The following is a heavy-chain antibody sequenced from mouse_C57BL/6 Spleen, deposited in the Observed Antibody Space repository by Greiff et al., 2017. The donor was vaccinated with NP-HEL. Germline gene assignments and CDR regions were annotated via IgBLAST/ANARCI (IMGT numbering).Heavy chain of an antibody. J-gene: IGHJ2*01. CDR3: TRLYDYEDY. D-gene: IGHD2-4*01. V-gene: IGHV1-15*01. CDR2: IDPETGGT. Sequence: VQLVESGAELVRPGASVTLSCKASGYTFTDYEMHWVKQTPVHGLEWIGAIDPETGGTAYNQKFKGKDILTADKSSSTAYMELRSLTSEDSAVYYCTRLYDYEDYWGQGTTLTVSS. CDR1: GYTFTDYE.